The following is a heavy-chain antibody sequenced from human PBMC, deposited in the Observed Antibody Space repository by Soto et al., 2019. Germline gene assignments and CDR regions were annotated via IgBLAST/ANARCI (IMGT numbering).Heavy chain of an antibody. CDR2: VHHSGLTKNP. CDR1: GASVCSKEW. D-gene: IGHD6-19*01. Sequence: QMQLQESGPGLVKPSETLSLTCAVSGASVCSKEWWNWVRLPPGKGLEWIGEVHHSGLTKNPNNNPSLRGRLTMSVDKSKNQISLPLRSVTAADTAVYYCARGFGSYAIDQWGLETLVTVSS. V-gene: IGHV4-4*02. CDR3: ARGFGSYAIDQ. J-gene: IGHJ4*02.